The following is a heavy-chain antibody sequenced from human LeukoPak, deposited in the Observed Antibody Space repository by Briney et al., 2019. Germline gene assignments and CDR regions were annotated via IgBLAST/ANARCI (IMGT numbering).Heavy chain of an antibody. D-gene: IGHD2-2*01. CDR1: GFTFSTYA. Sequence: PGGSLRLSCAASGFTFSTYAMSWVRQAPGKGLEWVSAISGGGDSTYYADSAKGRFTISRDNSKNTLYLQMNSLRAEDTAVYYCAKTKISRTTTCPYYFDYWGQGTLVTVSS. CDR3: AKTKISRTTTCPYYFDY. CDR2: ISGGGDST. V-gene: IGHV3-23*01. J-gene: IGHJ4*02.